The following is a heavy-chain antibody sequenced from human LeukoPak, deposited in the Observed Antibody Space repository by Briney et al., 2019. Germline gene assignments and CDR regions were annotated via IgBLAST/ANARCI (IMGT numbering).Heavy chain of an antibody. Sequence: SETLSLTCTVSGVAISSNSVYWGRLRPPTGKGREWIGSIYYSGSTYYNPSLKSRVTISVDTSKNQFSLKLSSVTAADTAVYYWTRRGDPLDYWGQGALVSVSS. CDR3: TRRGDPLDY. CDR1: GVAISSNSVY. V-gene: IGHV4-39*01. CDR2: IYYSGST. J-gene: IGHJ4*02. D-gene: IGHD3-16*01.